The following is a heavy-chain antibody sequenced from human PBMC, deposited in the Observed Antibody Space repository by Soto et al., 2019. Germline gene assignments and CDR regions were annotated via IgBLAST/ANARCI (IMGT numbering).Heavy chain of an antibody. CDR1: GYTFTDYH. Sequence: QVQLVQSGAEVKNPGASVKVSCKASGYTFTDYHIHWVRQAPGQGLEWMGWIKPNTGTTNLAQKFQGRVTMTSDTSSTTAHMELRRLRSDDTAQYYCASDSRGVGYGEYILWGQGTLVIVSS. CDR3: ASDSRGVGYGEYIL. CDR2: IKPNTGTT. D-gene: IGHD4-17*01. V-gene: IGHV1-2*02. J-gene: IGHJ4*02.